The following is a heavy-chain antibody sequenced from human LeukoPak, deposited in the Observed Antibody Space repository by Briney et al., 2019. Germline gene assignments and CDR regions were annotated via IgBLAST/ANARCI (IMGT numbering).Heavy chain of an antibody. V-gene: IGHV3-7*01. CDR3: EAPATA. CDR1: GFTCSSCW. J-gene: IGHJ5*02. Sequence: GGSLRLSCAVSGFTCSSCWMNWVRQAPGKGLEWVATVNEDGTAKFYVDSVKGRFTIFRDNTRSSLDLQMNSLTVEDTAMDYCEAPATAWGQGTLVTVSS. CDR2: VNEDGTAK.